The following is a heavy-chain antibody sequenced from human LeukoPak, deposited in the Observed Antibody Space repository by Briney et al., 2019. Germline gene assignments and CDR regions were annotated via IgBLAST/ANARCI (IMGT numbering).Heavy chain of an antibody. CDR1: GYTFTSYA. J-gene: IGHJ4*02. V-gene: IGHV7-4-1*02. CDR2: INTNTGNP. Sequence: ASVKVSCKASGYTFTSYAMNWVRQAPGQGLEWMGWINTNTGNPTYAQGFTGRFVFSLDTSVSTAYLQISSLKAEDTAVYYCARGYCTNGVCSSFDYWGQGTLVTVSS. D-gene: IGHD2-8*01. CDR3: ARGYCTNGVCSSFDY.